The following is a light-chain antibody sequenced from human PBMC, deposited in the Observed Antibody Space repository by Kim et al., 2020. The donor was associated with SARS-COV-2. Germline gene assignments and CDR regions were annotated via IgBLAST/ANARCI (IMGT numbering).Light chain of an antibody. J-gene: IGKJ2*01. CDR1: QSISTY. CDR2: GAS. CDR3: QQSHSTPYT. Sequence: IQMTQSPSSLSASVGDRVTITCRASQSISTYLNWYQQKPGKAPKLLIYGASNLQSGVSSRFSGSGSGTDFTLTITSLQPEDFATYYCQQSHSTPYTFGQGTKLEI. V-gene: IGKV1-39*01.